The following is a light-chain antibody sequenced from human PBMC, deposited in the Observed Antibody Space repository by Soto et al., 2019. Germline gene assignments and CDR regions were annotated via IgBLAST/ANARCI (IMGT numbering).Light chain of an antibody. CDR1: SSNIGSNT. CDR2: RTN. J-gene: IGLJ1*01. V-gene: IGLV1-44*01. CDR3: AAWDDSLNGRV. Sequence: QSVLTQPPSASGTPGQRVTISCSGRSSNIGSNTLNWYQQLPGTAPKLLIYRTNQRPSGVPDRFSGSKSGTSASLAISGLQSEDEADYYCAAWDDSLNGRVFGTGTKLTVL.